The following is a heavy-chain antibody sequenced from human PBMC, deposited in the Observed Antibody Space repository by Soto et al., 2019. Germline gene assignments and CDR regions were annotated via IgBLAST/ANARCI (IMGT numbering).Heavy chain of an antibody. Sequence: SVKVSGKASGGPFSNHLISWVRQAPVQGLEWMGTIIPLFGILNYAQKLQGRVTISADKSTSTAYMELSSLRSDDTAVYYCASGSLYGSGSYPVDYWGQGTLVPVSS. CDR1: GGPFSNHL. CDR3: ASGSLYGSGSYPVDY. V-gene: IGHV1-69*02. CDR2: IIPLFGIL. J-gene: IGHJ4*01. D-gene: IGHD3-10*01.